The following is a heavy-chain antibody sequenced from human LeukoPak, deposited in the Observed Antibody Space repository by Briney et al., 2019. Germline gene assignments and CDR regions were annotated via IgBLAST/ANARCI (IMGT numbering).Heavy chain of an antibody. CDR2: IYYSGST. D-gene: IGHD4-17*01. Sequence: PSETLSLTCTVSGGSISSSDYYWGWIRQPPGRGLEWIGSIYYSGSTYYSPSLKSRVTISVDTSKNQFSLKLSSVTAADTAVYYCARGLAVGDYGDYAPLDYWGQGTLVTVSS. CDR1: GGSISSSDYY. CDR3: ARGLAVGDYGDYAPLDY. J-gene: IGHJ4*02. V-gene: IGHV4-39*07.